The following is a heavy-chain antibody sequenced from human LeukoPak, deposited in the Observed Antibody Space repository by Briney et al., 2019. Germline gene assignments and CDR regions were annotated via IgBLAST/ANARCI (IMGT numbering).Heavy chain of an antibody. CDR1: GYTFIGYY. D-gene: IGHD2-15*01. CDR3: ARALHWSGGRCYYFDY. Sequence: ASVKVSCKASGYTFIGYYMHWVRQAPGQGLEWMGWINPSSGGTNYAQKFQGRVTMTRDTSISTAYMELSRLISDDTAVYYCARALHWSGGRCYYFDYWGQGTLVTVSS. CDR2: INPSSGGT. J-gene: IGHJ4*02. V-gene: IGHV1-2*02.